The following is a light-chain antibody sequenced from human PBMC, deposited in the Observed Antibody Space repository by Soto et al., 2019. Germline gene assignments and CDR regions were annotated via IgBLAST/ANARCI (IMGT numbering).Light chain of an antibody. CDR3: AAWEDSLSGQV. CDR2: SNN. CDR1: SSNIGSNY. V-gene: IGLV1-47*02. Sequence: QSVLTQPPSASGTPGQRVTISCSGSSSNIGSNYVYWYQQLPGTAPKLLIYSNNQRPSGVPDRFSGSKSGTSAALAISGLRSGDEADYYCAAWEDSLSGQVFGGGTKLTVL. J-gene: IGLJ2*01.